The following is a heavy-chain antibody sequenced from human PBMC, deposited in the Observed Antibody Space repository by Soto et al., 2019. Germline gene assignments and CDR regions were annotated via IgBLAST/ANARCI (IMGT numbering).Heavy chain of an antibody. D-gene: IGHD3-16*01. CDR1: GYIFVNYG. CDR2: ISPYTGNT. V-gene: IGHV1-18*01. Sequence: QVQLVQSGDEVKKPGASVKVSCKASGYIFVNYGIAWVRQAPGQGLEWMGWISPYTGNTHSASKVQGRLTMTTDTSTSTTYMDLGRLTSADTAVYYCVMVDNYVTPTPQDVWGQGTTVTVSS. CDR3: VMVDNYVTPTPQDV. J-gene: IGHJ6*02.